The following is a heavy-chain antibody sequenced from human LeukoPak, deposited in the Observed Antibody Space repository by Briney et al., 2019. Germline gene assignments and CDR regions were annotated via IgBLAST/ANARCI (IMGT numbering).Heavy chain of an antibody. CDR3: ARALFGVPGYYYYGMDV. CDR1: GGSISIYY. J-gene: IGHJ6*02. D-gene: IGHD2-2*01. V-gene: IGHV4-59*01. Sequence: SETLSLTCTVSGGSISIYYWSWIRQPPGKGLEWIGYIYYSGSTNYNPSLKSRVTISVDTSKNQFSLKLSSVTAADTAVYYCARALFGVPGYYYYGMDVWGQGTTVTVS. CDR2: IYYSGST.